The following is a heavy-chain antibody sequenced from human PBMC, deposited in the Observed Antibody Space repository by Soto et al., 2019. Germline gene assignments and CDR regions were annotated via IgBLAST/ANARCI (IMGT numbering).Heavy chain of an antibody. CDR1: GFTFSSYA. D-gene: IGHD6-13*01. CDR2: ISYDGSKK. V-gene: IGHV3-30-3*01. Sequence: QVQLVESGGGVVQPGRSLRLSCAASGFTFSSYAMHWVRQAPGKGLEWVAVISYDGSKKYYADSVKGRFTISRDNSKNTLYLQMNSLRAEDTAVYYCARGSRQQLVRSYYYGMDVWGQGTTVTVSS. J-gene: IGHJ6*02. CDR3: ARGSRQQLVRSYYYGMDV.